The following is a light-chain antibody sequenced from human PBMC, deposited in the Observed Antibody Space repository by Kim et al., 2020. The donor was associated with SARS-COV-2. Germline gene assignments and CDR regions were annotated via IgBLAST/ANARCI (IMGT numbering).Light chain of an antibody. J-gene: IGLJ3*02. CDR1: SDSITSNY. CDR2: EDN. Sequence: TVTITCTGSSDSITSNYVQWYQQRPGSAPTTVIYEDNKRPSGIPDRFSGSSDGYSDSVSLTISRLEAEAEADCYCQSYDSSNLVFGGGTKLTVL. V-gene: IGLV6-57*02. CDR3: QSYDSSNLV.